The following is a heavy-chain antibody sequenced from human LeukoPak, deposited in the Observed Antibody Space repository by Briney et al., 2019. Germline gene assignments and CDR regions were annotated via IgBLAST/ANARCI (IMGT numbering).Heavy chain of an antibody. D-gene: IGHD6-19*01. CDR3: ARERVAVAGTPFGY. CDR2: INHSGST. Sequence: SETLSLTCAVYGGSFSGYYWNWIRQPPGKGLEWIGEINHSGSTNYNPSLKSRVTISVDTSKNQFSLKLSSVTAADTAAYYCARERVAVAGTPFGYWGQGTLVTVSS. V-gene: IGHV4-34*01. CDR1: GGSFSGYY. J-gene: IGHJ4*02.